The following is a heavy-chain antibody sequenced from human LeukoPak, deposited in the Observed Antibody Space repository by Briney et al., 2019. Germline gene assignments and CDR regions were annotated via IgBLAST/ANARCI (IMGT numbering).Heavy chain of an antibody. CDR1: GFSLSTSGMC. Sequence: SGPALVKPTQTLTLTCTFSGFSLSTSGMCVSWIRQPPGQALEWLARIDWDDDKYYSTSLQTRLTMSKDTSKNQVVLTMTNMDPVDTGTYYCARSSGTRAYGMDVWGQGTTVTVSS. CDR2: IDWDDDK. J-gene: IGHJ6*02. CDR3: ARSSGTRAYGMDV. D-gene: IGHD1-1*01. V-gene: IGHV2-70*11.